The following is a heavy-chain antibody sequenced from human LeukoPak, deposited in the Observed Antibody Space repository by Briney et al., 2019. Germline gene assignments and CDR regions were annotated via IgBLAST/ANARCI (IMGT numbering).Heavy chain of an antibody. Sequence: PSETLSLTCTVSGGSISSGGYYWSWIRQHPGKGLEWIGYIYYSGSTYYNPSLKSRVTISVDTSKNQFSLKLSSVTAADTAVYYCARSPQYYYDSSGYYYYYGMDVWGQGTTVTVSS. V-gene: IGHV4-31*03. D-gene: IGHD3-22*01. CDR2: IYYSGST. CDR1: GGSISSGGYY. J-gene: IGHJ6*02. CDR3: ARSPQYYYDSSGYYYYYGMDV.